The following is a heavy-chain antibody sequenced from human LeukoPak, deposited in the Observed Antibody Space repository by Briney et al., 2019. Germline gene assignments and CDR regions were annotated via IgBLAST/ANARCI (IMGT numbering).Heavy chain of an antibody. J-gene: IGHJ4*02. CDR1: GFTFSDYY. D-gene: IGHD3-10*01. V-gene: IGHV3-53*04. Sequence: GGSLRLSCAASGFTFSDYYMSWIRQAPGKGLEWVSVIYSGGSTYYADSVKGRFTISRHNSKNTLYLQMNSLRAEDTAVYYCAREDGSGSYGYWGQGTLVTVSS. CDR2: IYSGGST. CDR3: AREDGSGSYGY.